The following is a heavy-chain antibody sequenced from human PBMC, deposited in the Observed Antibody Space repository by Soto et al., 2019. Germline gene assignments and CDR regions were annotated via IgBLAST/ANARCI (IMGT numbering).Heavy chain of an antibody. V-gene: IGHV1-69*13. D-gene: IGHD3-10*01. CDR2: IIPVFGTT. CDR3: VREPSGGFDP. J-gene: IGHJ5*02. Sequence: GASLKVSCNASGDSFGSYAVSRVLQAPGQGPEWLVAIIPVFGTTNYTQKFQGRVTITADDSTTTAYMELRGLTSVDTAVYYCVREPSGGFDPWGQGTLVTVAS. CDR1: GDSFGSYA.